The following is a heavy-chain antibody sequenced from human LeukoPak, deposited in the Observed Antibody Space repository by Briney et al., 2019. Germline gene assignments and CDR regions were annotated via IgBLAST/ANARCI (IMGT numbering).Heavy chain of an antibody. CDR2: ISAYNGNT. CDR1: GYTFTSYG. J-gene: IGHJ4*02. CDR3: VRAYTGHYIGGFDY. D-gene: IGHD3-16*01. V-gene: IGHV1-18*01. Sequence: ASVKVSCKASGYTFTSYGISWVRQAPGQGLEWMGWISAYNGNTNYAQKFQGRVTITRNTSISTAYMELSSLRSEDTAVYYCVRAYTGHYIGGFDYWGQGTLVTVSS.